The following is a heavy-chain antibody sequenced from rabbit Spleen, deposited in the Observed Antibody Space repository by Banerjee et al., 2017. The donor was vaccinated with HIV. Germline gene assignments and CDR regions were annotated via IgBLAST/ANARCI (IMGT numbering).Heavy chain of an antibody. Sequence: QLKESGGGLVQPGGSLKLSCKASGFTLSYYYMNWVRQAPGKGLEWIGYIDPVFGITYYANWVNCQFSISRENAQNTVFLQMTSLTAADTSTYFCARDCAGGSYLALWGPGTLVTVS. V-gene: IGHV1S7*01. CDR3: ARDCAGGSYLAL. CDR1: GFTLSYYY. J-gene: IGHJ4*01. CDR2: IDPVFGIT. D-gene: IGHD8-1*01.